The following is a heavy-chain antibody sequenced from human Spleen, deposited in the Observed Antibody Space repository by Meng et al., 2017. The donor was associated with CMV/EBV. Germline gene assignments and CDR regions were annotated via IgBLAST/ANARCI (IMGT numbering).Heavy chain of an antibody. Sequence: GESLKISCAASGFTFSSYWMNWVRQAPGKGLEWVAVIWYDGSNKYYADSVKGRFTISRDNSKNTLYLQMNSLRAEDTAVYYCAKGRQVAARRGYYFDYWGQGTLVTVSS. CDR2: IWYDGSNK. J-gene: IGHJ4*02. V-gene: IGHV3-33*06. D-gene: IGHD6-6*01. CDR3: AKGRQVAARRGYYFDY. CDR1: GFTFSSYW.